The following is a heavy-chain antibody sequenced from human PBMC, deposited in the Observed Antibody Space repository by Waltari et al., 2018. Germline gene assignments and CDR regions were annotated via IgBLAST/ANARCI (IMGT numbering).Heavy chain of an antibody. CDR2: IIPILGTA. V-gene: IGHV1-69*18. D-gene: IGHD1-26*01. Sequence: VLLLLSAAAANKPGASVRVTCEAGGGAIIGCASSRVQKAPGQGLEWMGRIIPILGTANYAQKFQGRVTITADESTSTAYMELSSLRSEDTAVYYCARGPVIVGGRGYYFDYWGQGTLVTVSS. J-gene: IGHJ4*02. CDR1: GGAIIGCA. CDR3: ARGPVIVGGRGYYFDY.